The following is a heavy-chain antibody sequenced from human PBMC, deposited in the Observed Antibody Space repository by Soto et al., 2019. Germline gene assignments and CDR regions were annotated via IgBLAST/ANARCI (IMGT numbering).Heavy chain of an antibody. CDR2: IYYSGST. V-gene: IGHV4-39*01. Sequence: SETLSLTCTVSGGSISSSSYYWGWIRQPPGKGLEWIGSIYYSGSTYYNPSLKSRVTISVDTSKNQFSLKLSSVTAADTAVYYCARKGVVVVPAAHPLGNWFDPWGQGTLVTVSS. D-gene: IGHD2-2*01. CDR1: GGSISSSSYY. J-gene: IGHJ5*02. CDR3: ARKGVVVVPAAHPLGNWFDP.